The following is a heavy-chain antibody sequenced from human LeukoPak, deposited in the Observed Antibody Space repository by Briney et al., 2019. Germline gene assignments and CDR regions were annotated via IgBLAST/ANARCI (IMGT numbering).Heavy chain of an antibody. V-gene: IGHV3-23*01. CDR1: GFTFSTFA. Sequence: GGSLRLSCAASGFTFSTFAMIWVRQPPGKGLEWVSSIFPSGGEIHYADSVKGRFTISRDNSKNTLYLQMNSLRAEDTAVYYCAKDWGLLWFGELPDYWGQGTLVTVSS. J-gene: IGHJ4*02. CDR3: AKDWGLLWFGELPDY. CDR2: IFPSGGEI. D-gene: IGHD3-10*01.